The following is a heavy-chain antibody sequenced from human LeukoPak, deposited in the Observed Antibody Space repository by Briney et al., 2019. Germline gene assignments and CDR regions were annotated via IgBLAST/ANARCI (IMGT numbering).Heavy chain of an antibody. CDR3: AREDIVVVPAAILPGGMDV. CDR1: GGSFSGYY. CDR2: INHSGST. Sequence: SETLSLTCAVYGGSFSGYYWSWIRQPPGKGLEWIGEINHSGSTNYNPSLKSRVTISVDTSKNQFSLKLSSVTAADTAVYYCAREDIVVVPAAILPGGMDVWGQGTTVTVSS. J-gene: IGHJ6*02. V-gene: IGHV4-34*01. D-gene: IGHD2-2*01.